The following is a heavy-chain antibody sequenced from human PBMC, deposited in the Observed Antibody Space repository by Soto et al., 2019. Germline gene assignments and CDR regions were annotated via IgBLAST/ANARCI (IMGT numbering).Heavy chain of an antibody. CDR3: ARDRPGYCSGGSCYSGLGYYYYGMDV. D-gene: IGHD2-15*01. V-gene: IGHV1-69*06. J-gene: IGHJ6*02. Sequence: QVQLVQSGAEVKKPGSSVKVSCKASGGTFSSYAISWVRQAPGQGLEWMGGIIPIFGTANYAQKFQGRVTITADNSTSTAYMELGSLRSEDTAVYYCARDRPGYCSGGSCYSGLGYYYYGMDVWGQGTTVTVSS. CDR2: IIPIFGTA. CDR1: GGTFSSYA.